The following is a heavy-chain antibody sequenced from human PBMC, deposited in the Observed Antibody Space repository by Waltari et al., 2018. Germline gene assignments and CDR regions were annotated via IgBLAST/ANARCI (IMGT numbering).Heavy chain of an antibody. CDR3: ARDTPMDV. CDR1: GGSVSSGSYY. J-gene: IGHJ6*03. CDR2: IYYSGST. Sequence: QVQLQESGPGLVKPSETLSLTCTASGGSVSSGSYYWSWIRQPPGKGLEWIGYIYYSGSTNYNPSLKSRVTISMDTSKNQFSLKLSSVTAADTAVYYCARDTPMDVWGKGTTVTVSS. V-gene: IGHV4-61*01.